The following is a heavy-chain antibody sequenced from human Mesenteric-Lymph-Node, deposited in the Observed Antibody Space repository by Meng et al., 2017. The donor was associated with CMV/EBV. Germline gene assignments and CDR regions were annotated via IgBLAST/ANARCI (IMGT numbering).Heavy chain of an antibody. J-gene: IGHJ4*02. CDR1: GYTFTGYY. V-gene: IGHV1-2*02. CDR2: VNPNSGGT. Sequence: GGSLRLSCKASGYTFTGYYMHWVRQAPGQGLEWMGWVNPNSGGTNYAQKFQARVTMTRDTSISTTYMELRRLTSADTAVYYCATEGVEPTAKYWGQGTLVTVSS. D-gene: IGHD2-2*01. CDR3: ATEGVEPTAKY.